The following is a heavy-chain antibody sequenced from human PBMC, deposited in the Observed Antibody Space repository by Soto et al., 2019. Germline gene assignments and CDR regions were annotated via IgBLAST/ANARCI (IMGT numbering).Heavy chain of an antibody. V-gene: IGHV3-21*01. J-gene: IGHJ4*02. D-gene: IGHD1-26*01. CDR1: GFTFSSYS. CDR3: ARDLSGSLGGTFEY. CDR2: ISSSSSYI. Sequence: EVQLVESGGGLVKPGGSLRLSCAASGFTFSSYSMNWVRQAPGKGLGWVSSISSSSSYIYYADSVKGRFTISRDNAKNSLYLQMNSLRAEDTAVYYCARDLSGSLGGTFEYWGQGTLVTVSS.